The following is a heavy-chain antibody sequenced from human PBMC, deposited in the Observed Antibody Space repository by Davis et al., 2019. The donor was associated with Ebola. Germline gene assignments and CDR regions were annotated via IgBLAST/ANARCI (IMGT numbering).Heavy chain of an antibody. D-gene: IGHD6-6*01. CDR3: ARLSGLFSRSSVALYFDL. CDR1: GGSISSGTYY. J-gene: IGHJ2*01. V-gene: IGHV4-39*07. Sequence: SETLSLTCSVSGGSISSGTYYWGWVRQPPGKGLEWIGAIYYNGRTYYNSSLESRVTISLDTSKNHFSLKRRSVTAADTAVYFCARLSGLFSRSSVALYFDLWGRGTLVSVSS. CDR2: IYYNGRT.